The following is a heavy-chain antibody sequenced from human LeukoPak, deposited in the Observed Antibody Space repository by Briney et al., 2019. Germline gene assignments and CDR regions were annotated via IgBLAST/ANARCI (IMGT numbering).Heavy chain of an antibody. V-gene: IGHV4-39*01. CDR1: GGSFSGYY. CDR3: AKLPVDTASDY. J-gene: IGHJ4*02. Sequence: SETLSLTCAVYGGSFSGYYWGWFRQPPGKGLEWIGSIYYGGSAYHNPSLKSRVTISVDTSKNQFSLKLTSVTAADTAVYYCAKLPVDTASDYWGQGTLVTVSS. CDR2: IYYGGSA. D-gene: IGHD5-18*01.